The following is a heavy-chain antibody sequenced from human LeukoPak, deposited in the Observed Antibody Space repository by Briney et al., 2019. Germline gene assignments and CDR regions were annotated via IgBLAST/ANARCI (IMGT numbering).Heavy chain of an antibody. D-gene: IGHD3-22*01. V-gene: IGHV1-2*02. CDR3: ARASNYYYDSSGYLDY. CDR1: GYTFTGYY. J-gene: IGHJ4*02. CDR2: VNPYSGGT. Sequence: ASVKVSCKASGYTFTGYYMHWGRQAPGPGVGWMGWVNPYSGGTNYAQKFQGRVTMTRDTSTSTAYMELSRQRSEDTAVYHGARASNYYYDSSGYLDYWGQGTLVTVSS.